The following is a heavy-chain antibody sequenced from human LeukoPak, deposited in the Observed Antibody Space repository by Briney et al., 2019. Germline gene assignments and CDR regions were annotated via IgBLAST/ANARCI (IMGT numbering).Heavy chain of an antibody. Sequence: PGGSLRLSCAASGFTFSSYAMHWVRQAPGKGLEWVAVISYDGSNKYYADSVKGRFTISRDNSKNTLYLQMNSLRAEDTAVYYCARDRYDYGDYLHAFDIWGQGTMVTVSS. J-gene: IGHJ3*02. CDR1: GFTFSSYA. V-gene: IGHV3-30-3*01. D-gene: IGHD4-17*01. CDR3: ARDRYDYGDYLHAFDI. CDR2: ISYDGSNK.